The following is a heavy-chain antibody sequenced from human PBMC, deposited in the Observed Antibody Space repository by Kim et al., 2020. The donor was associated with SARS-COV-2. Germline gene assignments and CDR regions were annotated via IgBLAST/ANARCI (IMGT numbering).Heavy chain of an antibody. CDR3: ARNYDSSGYYLKSYYFDY. V-gene: IGHV4-39*01. D-gene: IGHD3-22*01. J-gene: IGHJ4*02. CDR1: GGSISSSSYY. Sequence: SETLSLTCTVSGGSISSSSYYWGWIRQPPGKGLKWIGSIYYSGSTYYNPSLKSRVTISVDTSKNQFSLKLSSVTAADTAVYYCARNYDSSGYYLKSYYFDYWGQGTLVPVSS. CDR2: IYYSGST.